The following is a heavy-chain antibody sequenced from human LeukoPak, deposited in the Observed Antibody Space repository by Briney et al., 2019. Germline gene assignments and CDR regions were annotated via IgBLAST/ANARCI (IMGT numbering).Heavy chain of an antibody. J-gene: IGHJ4*02. Sequence: ASVKVSCKASGYTFTSSGISWVRQAPGQGLEWMGWISAYKGNTNYAQKLQGRVTMTTDTSTSTAYMELRRLRSDDTAVYYCARDLGILTGYCIGGDRVFDYWGQGTLATVSS. CDR3: ARDLGILTGYCIGGDRVFDY. D-gene: IGHD3-9*01. CDR2: ISAYKGNT. CDR1: GYTFTSSG. V-gene: IGHV1-18*01.